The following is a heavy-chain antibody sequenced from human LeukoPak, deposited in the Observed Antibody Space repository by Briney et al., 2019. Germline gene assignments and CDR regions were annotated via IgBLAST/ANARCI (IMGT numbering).Heavy chain of an antibody. J-gene: IGHJ6*02. CDR1: GYTFTSYY. CDR3: ARDGRDYYYGMDV. V-gene: IGHV1-46*01. CDR2: INPSGGST. D-gene: IGHD1-1*01. Sequence: ASVKVSCKASGYTFTSYYMHWVRQAPGQGLEWMGIINPSGGSTSYAQKFQGRVTMTRDTSISTAYMELSRLRSDDTAVYYCARDGRDYYYGMDVWGQGTTVTVSS.